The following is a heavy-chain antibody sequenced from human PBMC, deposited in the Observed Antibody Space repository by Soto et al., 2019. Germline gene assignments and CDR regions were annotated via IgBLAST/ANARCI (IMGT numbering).Heavy chain of an antibody. D-gene: IGHD4-17*01. V-gene: IGHV3-23*01. J-gene: IGHJ6*02. CDR2: ISGSGGST. CDR1: GFTFMNYA. Sequence: GGSQRVSCAASGFTFMNYAMSWVPQAPGKGLEWVSAISGSGGSTYYADSVKGRFTISRDNSKNTLYLQMNSLRAADTAVYYCARVRTTEYYYGMDVWGQGTTVTVSS. CDR3: ARVRTTEYYYGMDV.